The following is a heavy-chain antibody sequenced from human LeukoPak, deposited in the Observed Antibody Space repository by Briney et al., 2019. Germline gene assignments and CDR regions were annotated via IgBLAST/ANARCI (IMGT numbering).Heavy chain of an antibody. CDR3: ARDRYYDFGRGYRATAYYGMYV. CDR1: GFTFSSYC. J-gene: IGHJ6*02. Sequence: PGGSLRLSCAASGFTFSSYCMSWVRQAPGKGLEWVANIKQDGSNKYYVDSVKGRFTISRDNSKNTLYLQMNSLRAEDTAVYYCARDRYYDFGRGYRATAYYGMYVWGQGNT. D-gene: IGHD3-3*01. CDR2: IKQDGSNK. V-gene: IGHV3-7*01.